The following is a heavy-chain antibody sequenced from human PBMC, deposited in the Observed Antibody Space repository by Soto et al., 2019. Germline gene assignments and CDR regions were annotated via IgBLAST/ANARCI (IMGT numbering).Heavy chain of an antibody. D-gene: IGHD6-13*01. V-gene: IGHV1-2*04. Sequence: ASVKVSCKASGYTFTGYYMHWVRQAPGQGLEWMGWINPNSGGTNYAQKFQGWVTMTRDTSISTAYMELSRLRSDDTAVYYCARELSAAGHWHISYYGMHVWGQGATVTVYS. CDR2: INPNSGGT. J-gene: IGHJ6*02. CDR1: GYTFTGYY. CDR3: ARELSAAGHWHISYYGMHV.